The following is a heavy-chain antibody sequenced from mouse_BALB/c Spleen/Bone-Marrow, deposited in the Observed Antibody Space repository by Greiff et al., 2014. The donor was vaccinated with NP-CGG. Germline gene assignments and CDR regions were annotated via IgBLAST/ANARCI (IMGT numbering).Heavy chain of an antibody. Sequence: QVQLKESGAELAKPGASVKMSCKASGYTFTSYWMHWVKQRPGQGLEWIGYINPSTGYTEYNQKFKDKATLTADKSSSTAYMQLSSLTSEDSAAYYCARSPHYYDLDYWGQGTTLTVSS. D-gene: IGHD1-2*01. V-gene: IGHV1-7*01. CDR1: GYTFTSYW. CDR3: ARSPHYYDLDY. CDR2: INPSTGYT. J-gene: IGHJ2*01.